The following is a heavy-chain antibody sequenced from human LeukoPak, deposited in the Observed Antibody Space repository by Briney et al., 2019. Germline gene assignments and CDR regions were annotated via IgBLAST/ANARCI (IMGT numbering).Heavy chain of an antibody. V-gene: IGHV3-30*02. CDR1: GFTFTTYG. CDR3: ANSIAAAGTRTYYYGMDV. CDR2: IQNDEIDK. J-gene: IGHJ6*02. Sequence: PGGSLRLSCAASGFTFTTYGMHWVRQAPGKGLEWVAFIQNDEIDKFYADSVKGRFTISKDTSKTTLYLQMNSLRVEDTAVYYCANSIAAAGTRTYYYGMDVWGQGTTVTVSS. D-gene: IGHD6-13*01.